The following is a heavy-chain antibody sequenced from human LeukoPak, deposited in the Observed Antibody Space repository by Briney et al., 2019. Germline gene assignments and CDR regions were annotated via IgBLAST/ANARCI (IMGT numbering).Heavy chain of an antibody. D-gene: IGHD5-18*01. V-gene: IGHV4-59*01. J-gene: IGHJ6*02. Sequence: SETLSLTCTVSGGSINSYHWRWIRQPPGTGLEWIGYIYYSGSTNYKPSLKSRVTISVDTSKNQLSLKLRSVTAADTAVYYCASFAIQLHEDEGYYYYYGRDVWGQGTTVTVSS. CDR1: GGSINSYH. CDR3: ASFAIQLHEDEGYYYYYGRDV. CDR2: IYYSGST.